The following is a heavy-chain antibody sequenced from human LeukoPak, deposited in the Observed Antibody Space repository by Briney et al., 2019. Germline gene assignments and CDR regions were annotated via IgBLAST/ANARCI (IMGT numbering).Heavy chain of an antibody. CDR1: GFTFSSYS. CDR2: ISSSSSYI. J-gene: IGHJ6*02. Sequence: PGGSLRLSCAVSGFTFSSYSMNWVRQAPGKGLEWVSSISSSSSYIYYADSVKGRFTISRDNAKNSLYLQMNSLRAEDTAVYYCAREEYSSSTYGMDVWGQGTTVTVSS. CDR3: AREEYSSSTYGMDV. D-gene: IGHD6-6*01. V-gene: IGHV3-21*01.